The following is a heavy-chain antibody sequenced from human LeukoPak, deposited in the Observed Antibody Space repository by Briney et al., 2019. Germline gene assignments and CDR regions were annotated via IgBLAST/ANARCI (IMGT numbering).Heavy chain of an antibody. J-gene: IGHJ4*02. Sequence: GSLRLSCAASGFTFSSYSMNWVRQAPGKGLEWIGEINHSGSTNYNPSLKSRVTISVDTSKNQFSLKLSSVTAADTAVYYCARREGILWSNFDYWGQGTLVTVSS. CDR1: GFTFSSYS. CDR3: ARREGILWSNFDY. CDR2: INHSGST. V-gene: IGHV4-34*01. D-gene: IGHD2-21*01.